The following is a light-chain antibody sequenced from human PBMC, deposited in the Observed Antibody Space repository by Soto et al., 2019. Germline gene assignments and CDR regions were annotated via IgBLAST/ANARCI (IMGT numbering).Light chain of an antibody. CDR1: SRDVGGYNY. Sequence: QSALTQPASVSGSPGQSITISCTGTSRDVGGYNYVSWYQQHPGKAPKLMIYEVSNRPSGVSNRFSGSKSGNTASLTISGLQAEDEADYYCSSYTSSSTLHYVFGTGTKVTVL. CDR3: SSYTSSSTLHYV. CDR2: EVS. V-gene: IGLV2-14*01. J-gene: IGLJ1*01.